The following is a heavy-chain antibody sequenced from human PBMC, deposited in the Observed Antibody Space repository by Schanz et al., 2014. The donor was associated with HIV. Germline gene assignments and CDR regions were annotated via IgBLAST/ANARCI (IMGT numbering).Heavy chain of an antibody. CDR1: GFTFNSYG. J-gene: IGHJ6*02. CDR3: AKDRNHYDSRYRGKGNYYYYYGMDV. D-gene: IGHD3-22*01. Sequence: QLVESGGGLIQPGGSLRLSCAASGFTFNSYGMHWVRQAPGKGLEWVSVISYDGSNKKYADSVKGRFTISRDNSKNTLYLQMKSLRPEDTAVYYCAKDRNHYDSRYRGKGNYYYYYGMDVWGQGTTVTVS. CDR2: ISYDGSNK. V-gene: IGHV3-30*18.